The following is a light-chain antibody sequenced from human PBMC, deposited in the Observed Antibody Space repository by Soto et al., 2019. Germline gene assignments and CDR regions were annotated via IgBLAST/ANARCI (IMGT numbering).Light chain of an antibody. Sequence: QSALTQPASVSGSPGQSITISCTGTSSDVGGYNYVSWYQQHPGKAPKLMIYDVNNRPSGVSYRFSGSKSGNTASLTISGLQAEDEADYYCSSYTSSSTLVVFGGGTQLTVL. V-gene: IGLV2-14*01. CDR2: DVN. CDR3: SSYTSSSTLVV. J-gene: IGLJ2*01. CDR1: SSDVGGYNY.